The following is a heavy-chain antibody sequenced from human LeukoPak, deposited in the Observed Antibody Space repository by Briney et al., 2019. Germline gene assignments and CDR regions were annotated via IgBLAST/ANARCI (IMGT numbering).Heavy chain of an antibody. CDR1: GDSVSSNSAT. CDR2: TYYRSKWYN. V-gene: IGHV6-1*01. D-gene: IGHD6-19*01. CDR3: ARVDSSGDYYFDY. J-gene: IGHJ4*02. Sequence: SQTLSLTCAISGDSVSSNSATWHWIRQSPLRGLEWLGRTYYRSKWYNDYAVSVKSRITINPDTSKNQFSLQLNSVTPEDTAVYYCARVDSSGDYYFDYWGQGTLVTVSS.